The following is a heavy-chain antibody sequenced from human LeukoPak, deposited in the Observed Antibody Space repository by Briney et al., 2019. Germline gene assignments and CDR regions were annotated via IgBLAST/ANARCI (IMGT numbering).Heavy chain of an antibody. V-gene: IGHV4-59*01. CDR3: ARAGVVTSLDY. Sequence: SETLSLTCTVSGGSISSYYWSWIRQPPGKGLEWIGYIYYSGSTNYNPSLKSRVTISVDTSKNQFSLKLSSVTAADTAVYSCARAGVVTSLDYWGQGTLVTVSS. J-gene: IGHJ4*02. D-gene: IGHD4-23*01. CDR2: IYYSGST. CDR1: GGSISSYY.